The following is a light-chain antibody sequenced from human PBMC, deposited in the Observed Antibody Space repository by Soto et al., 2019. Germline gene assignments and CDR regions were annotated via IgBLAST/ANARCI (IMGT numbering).Light chain of an antibody. J-gene: IGLJ1*01. CDR2: EGS. CDR3: CSYADSSRIYV. V-gene: IGLV2-23*01. CDR1: SSDVGSYNL. Sequence: QSVLTQPASVSGSPGQSITISCTGTSSDVGSYNLVSWYQQHPGKAPKLMIYEGSKRPSGISNRFSGSKSGNTASLTISRLQAEDEAEYYCCSYADSSRIYVFGSGTKLTVL.